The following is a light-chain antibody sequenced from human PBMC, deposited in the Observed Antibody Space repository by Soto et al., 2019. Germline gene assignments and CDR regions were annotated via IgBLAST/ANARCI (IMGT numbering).Light chain of an antibody. CDR2: EVN. V-gene: IGLV2-14*01. CDR1: SSDIGAYDY. CDR3: FSFTTTSTHV. Sequence: QSALTQPASVSGSPGQSITISCSGTSSDIGAYDYVSWFQQHPGKAPKLMISEVNNRPSGVSNRFPGSKSGNTAYLTISGLQVEDEAVYFCFSFTTTSTHVFGTGTKVTVL. J-gene: IGLJ1*01.